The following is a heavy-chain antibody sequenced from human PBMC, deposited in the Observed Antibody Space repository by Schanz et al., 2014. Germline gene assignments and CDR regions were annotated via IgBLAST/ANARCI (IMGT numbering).Heavy chain of an antibody. V-gene: IGHV1-18*01. CDR1: GYTFTSYD. CDR3: ARDRDQWDGNYLDY. CDR2: IRADNGNT. D-gene: IGHD1-26*01. Sequence: QVQLVQSGAEVKKPGASVKVSCKTSGYTFTSYDINWVRQAPGQGLEWMGWIRADNGNTNYAQRLQGRVTMTTDTSTSTAYMELRSLTSDDSAVYYCARDRDQWDGNYLDYWGQGTLVTVSS. J-gene: IGHJ4*02.